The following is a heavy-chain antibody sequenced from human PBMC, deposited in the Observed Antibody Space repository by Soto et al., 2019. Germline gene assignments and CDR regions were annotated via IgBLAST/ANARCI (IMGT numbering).Heavy chain of an antibody. D-gene: IGHD5-12*01. V-gene: IGHV5-51*01. CDR3: ARHQGQYSGYELEGPGIVDY. CDR2: IYPGDSDT. J-gene: IGHJ4*02. CDR1: GYSFTSYW. Sequence: GESLKISCKGSGYSFTSYWIGWVRQMPGKGLEWMGIIYPGDSDTRYSPSFQGQVTIPADKSISTAYLQWSSLKASDTAMYYCARHQGQYSGYELEGPGIVDYWGQGTLVTVSS.